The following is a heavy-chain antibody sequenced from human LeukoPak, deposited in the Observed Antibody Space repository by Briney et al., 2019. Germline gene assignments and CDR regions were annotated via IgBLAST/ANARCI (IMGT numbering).Heavy chain of an antibody. Sequence: GGSLRLSCAASGFTFSSYAMHWVRQAPGKGLEWVAVISYDGSNKYYADSVKGRFTISRDNSKNTLYLQMNSLRAEDTAVYYCARGIAAAGTIEGWGQGTLVTVSS. D-gene: IGHD6-13*01. CDR1: GFTFSSYA. CDR2: ISYDGSNK. J-gene: IGHJ4*02. CDR3: ARGIAAAGTIEG. V-gene: IGHV3-30-3*01.